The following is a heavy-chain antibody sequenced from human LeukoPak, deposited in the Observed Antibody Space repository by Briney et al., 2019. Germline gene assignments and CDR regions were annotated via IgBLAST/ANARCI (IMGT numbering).Heavy chain of an antibody. CDR1: GGTFSSYA. CDR2: IIPIFGTA. V-gene: IGHV1-69*06. Sequence: SVKVSCKASGGTFSSYAISWVRQAPGQGLEWMGGIIPIFGTANYAQKFQGRVTITADKSTSTAYMELSSLRSEDTAVYYCARLYCSSSSCYLPDYWGQGTLVTVSS. J-gene: IGHJ4*02. CDR3: ARLYCSSSSCYLPDY. D-gene: IGHD2-2*01.